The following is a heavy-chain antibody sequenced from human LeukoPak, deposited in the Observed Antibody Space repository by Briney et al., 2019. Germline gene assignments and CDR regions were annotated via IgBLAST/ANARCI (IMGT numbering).Heavy chain of an antibody. V-gene: IGHV1-2*02. CDR1: GYTFTGYY. CDR3: ERDFRATFGGVMASAFDY. CDR2: INPNSGGT. J-gene: IGHJ4*02. Sequence: ASVKVSCKASGYTFTGYYMHWVRQAPGQGLEWMGWINPNSGGTNYAQKFQGRVTMTRDTSISTAYMELSRLRSDDTAVYYCERDFRATFGGVMASAFDYWGQGTLVTVSP. D-gene: IGHD3-16*01.